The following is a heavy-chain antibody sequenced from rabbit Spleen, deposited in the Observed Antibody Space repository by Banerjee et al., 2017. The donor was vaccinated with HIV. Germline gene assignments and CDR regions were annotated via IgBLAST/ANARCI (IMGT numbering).Heavy chain of an antibody. D-gene: IGHD6-1*01. J-gene: IGHJ4*01. Sequence: QSLEESGGDLVQPEGSLTLTCKASGFDFSSGYYMSWVRQAPGKGLEWIGCVGTGSGSAWYASWAKGRFTISKTSSTTVTLQMTSLTAADTATYFCASAYSDIYFNLWGPGTLVTVS. CDR1: GFDFSSGYY. V-gene: IGHV1S40*01. CDR3: ASAYSDIYFNL. CDR2: VGTGSGSA.